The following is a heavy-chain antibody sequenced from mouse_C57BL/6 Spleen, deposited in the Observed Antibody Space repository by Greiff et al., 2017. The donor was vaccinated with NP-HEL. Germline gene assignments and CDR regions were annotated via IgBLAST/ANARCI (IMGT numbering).Heavy chain of an antibody. Sequence: QVQLQQSGAELAKPGASVKLSCKASGYTFTSYWMHWVKQRPGQGLEWIGYINPSSGYTKYNQKFKDKATLTSDKSSSTAYMQLSSLTYEDSAVYYCAYDYDVYAMDYWGQGTSVTVSS. V-gene: IGHV1-7*01. J-gene: IGHJ4*01. CDR1: GYTFTSYW. CDR3: AYDYDVYAMDY. CDR2: INPSSGYT. D-gene: IGHD2-4*01.